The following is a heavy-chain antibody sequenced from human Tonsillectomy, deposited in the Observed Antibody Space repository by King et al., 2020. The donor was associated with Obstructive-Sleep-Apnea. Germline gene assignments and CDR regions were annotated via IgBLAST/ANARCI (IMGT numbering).Heavy chain of an antibody. J-gene: IGHJ5*02. D-gene: IGHD3-10*01. Sequence: QLQESGPGLVKPSETLSLTCTVYGGSISSSSYYWGWIRQPPGKGLEWIGSIYYSGSTYYNPSLKSRVTISVDTSKNQFSLKLSSGTASDTAVYYCAKNWRGGGDMVRGVIPHNWFDPWGQGTLVTVSS. CDR3: AKNWRGGGDMVRGVIPHNWFDP. V-gene: IGHV4-39*01. CDR1: GGSISSSSYY. CDR2: IYYSGST.